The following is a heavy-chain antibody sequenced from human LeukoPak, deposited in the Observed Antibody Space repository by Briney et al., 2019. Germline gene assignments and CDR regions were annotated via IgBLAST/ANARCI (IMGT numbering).Heavy chain of an antibody. Sequence: GGSLRLSCAASGFTFSSYAMHWVRQAPGKGLEWVAVISYDGSNKYYADSVKGRFTISRDNSKNTLYLQMNSLRAEDTAVYYCAREYDTRYYYYGMYVWGQGTTVTVSS. D-gene: IGHD1-1*01. CDR1: GFTFSSYA. CDR3: AREYDTRYYYYGMYV. V-gene: IGHV3-30-3*01. J-gene: IGHJ6*02. CDR2: ISYDGSNK.